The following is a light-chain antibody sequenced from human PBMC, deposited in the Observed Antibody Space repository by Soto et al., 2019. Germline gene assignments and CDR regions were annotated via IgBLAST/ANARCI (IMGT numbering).Light chain of an antibody. J-gene: IGKJ1*01. CDR3: QQYNSYPWT. CDR2: DAS. CDR1: QTISSW. V-gene: IGKV1-5*01. Sequence: EIQMTQSPSTLSGSVGDRVTITCRASQTISSWLAWYQQKPGKAPKLLIYDASSLESGVPSRFSGSGSGTDFTLTISSLQPDDFATYYCQQYNSYPWTFGQGTKVEIK.